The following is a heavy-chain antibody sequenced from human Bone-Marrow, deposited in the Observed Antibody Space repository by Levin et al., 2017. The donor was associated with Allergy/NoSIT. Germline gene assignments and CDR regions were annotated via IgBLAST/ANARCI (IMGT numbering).Heavy chain of an antibody. CDR1: GDSIKSYF. CDR2: IYYSGST. CDR3: TRDRLSASYDFWGDYYGGPGALDI. V-gene: IGHV4-59*01. J-gene: IGHJ3*02. Sequence: GSLRLSCTVSGDSIKSYFWSWIRQPPGKGLEWIGYIYYSGSTNYNPSLKSRVTISIGTSKNQFSLKLNSVTAADTAMYYCTRDRLSASYDFWGDYYGGPGALDIWGQGTMVTVSS. D-gene: IGHD3-3*01.